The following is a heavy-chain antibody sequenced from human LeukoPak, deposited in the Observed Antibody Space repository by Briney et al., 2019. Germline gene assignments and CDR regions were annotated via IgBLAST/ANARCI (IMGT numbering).Heavy chain of an antibody. J-gene: IGHJ3*02. V-gene: IGHV4-59*01. CDR3: ARGVKRWRQLNGFDI. D-gene: IGHD5-24*01. CDR1: GGSISTYY. Sequence: SETLSLTCTVSGGSISTYYWSWIRQPPGKGLEWIGYIYYSGSTNYNPSLKSRVTISVDTSKNQFSLKLSSVTAADTAVYYCARGVKRWRQLNGFDIWGQGTMVTVSS. CDR2: IYYSGST.